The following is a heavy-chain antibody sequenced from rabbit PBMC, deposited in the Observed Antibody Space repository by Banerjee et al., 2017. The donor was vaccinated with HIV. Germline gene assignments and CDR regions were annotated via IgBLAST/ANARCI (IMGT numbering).Heavy chain of an antibody. D-gene: IGHD4-1*01. CDR2: INTSSGNT. Sequence: QEQLVESGGGLVQPEGSLTLTCKASGSDISSNAMCWVRQAPGKGLEWIACINTSSGNTVYANWAKGRFTISKTSSTTVTLQMTSLTAADTATYLCARDLAGVIGWNFNLWGQGTLVTVS. J-gene: IGHJ4*01. CDR3: ARDLAGVIGWNFNL. CDR1: GSDISSNA. V-gene: IGHV1S45*01.